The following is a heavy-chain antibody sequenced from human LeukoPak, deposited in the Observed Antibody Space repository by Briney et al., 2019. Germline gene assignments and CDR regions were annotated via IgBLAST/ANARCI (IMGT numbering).Heavy chain of an antibody. J-gene: IGHJ4*02. CDR2: INEDGSEK. V-gene: IGHV3-7*01. Sequence: GSLRLSCEAAGFIFRNYWMGWVRQAPGKGLEWVANINEDGSEKYYVDSVKGRFTISRDNAKNSLYLRMNILRAEDTAVFYCLSGPGHCGQGALVTVSS. CDR1: GFIFRNYW. CDR3: LSGPGH.